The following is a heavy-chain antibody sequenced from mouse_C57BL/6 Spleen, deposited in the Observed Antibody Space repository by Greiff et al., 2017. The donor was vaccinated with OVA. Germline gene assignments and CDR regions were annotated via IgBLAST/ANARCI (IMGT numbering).Heavy chain of an antibody. CDR2: INPGSGGT. CDR3: ARQGSSGYVGY. J-gene: IGHJ2*01. D-gene: IGHD3-2*02. Sequence: VQLQQSGAELVRPGTSVKVSCKASGYAFTNYLIEWVKQRPGQGLEWIGVINPGSGGTNYNEKFKGKATLTADKSSSTAYMQLSSLTSEDSAVYFCARQGSSGYVGYWGQGTTLTVSS. V-gene: IGHV1-54*01. CDR1: GYAFTNYL.